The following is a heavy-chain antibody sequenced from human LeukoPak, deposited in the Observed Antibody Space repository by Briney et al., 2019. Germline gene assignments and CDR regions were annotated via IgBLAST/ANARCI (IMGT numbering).Heavy chain of an antibody. CDR1: GGSFSGYY. CDR2: INHSGST. D-gene: IGHD3-3*01. V-gene: IGHV4-34*01. Sequence: SETLSLTCAVYGGSFSGYYWSWIRQPPGKGLEWIGEINHSGSTNYNPSLKSRVTISVDTSKNQFSLKLSSVTAADTAVYYCVRGTTTIFGVVIPRKYNWFDPWGQGTLVTVSS. CDR3: VRGTTTIFGVVIPRKYNWFDP. J-gene: IGHJ5*02.